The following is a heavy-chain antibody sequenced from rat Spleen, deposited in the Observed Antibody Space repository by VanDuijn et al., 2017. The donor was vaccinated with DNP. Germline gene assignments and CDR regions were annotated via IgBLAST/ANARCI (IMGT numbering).Heavy chain of an antibody. D-gene: IGHD1-4*01. J-gene: IGHJ4*01. V-gene: IGHV3-3*01. CDR1: GYSITSSYR. CDR2: VNSAGTT. Sequence: EVQLQESGPGLVKPSTLSLTCSVTGYSITSSYRWNWIRKFPGNKLEWMGSVNSAGTTNYNPSLKSRISITRDTSKNQLFLQVNSVTTEDTATYYCARWPGYNPPYAMDAWGQGTSVTVSS. CDR3: ARWPGYNPPYAMDA.